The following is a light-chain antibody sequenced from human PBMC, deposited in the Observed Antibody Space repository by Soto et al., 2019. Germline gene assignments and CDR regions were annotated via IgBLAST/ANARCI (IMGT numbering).Light chain of an antibody. V-gene: IGKV1-5*03. CDR2: KAS. CDR1: QTISSW. J-gene: IGKJ1*01. CDR3: QRYISYSEA. Sequence: DIQMTQSPSTLSGSVGDRVTITCRASQTISSWLAWYQQKPGKAPKLLIYKASTLKSGVPSRFSGSGSGTEFTLAISSLQADDFATYYCQRYISYSEAFGQGPKVEL.